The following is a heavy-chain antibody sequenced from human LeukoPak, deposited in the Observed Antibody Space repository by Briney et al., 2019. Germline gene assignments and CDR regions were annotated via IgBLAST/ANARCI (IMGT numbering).Heavy chain of an antibody. CDR3: ASGPPFLKYFEY. CDR1: GFTFSTYV. Sequence: GGSLRLSCAAAGFTFSTYVMNWFRQAPGKGLEWVSTISVGAEYIFYADSVKGRFAISRDDSNNALYLQMHSLRAEDTALYYCASGPPFLKYFEYWGQGTLVTVSS. D-gene: IGHD3-3*01. V-gene: IGHV3-23*01. CDR2: ISVGAEYI. J-gene: IGHJ4*02.